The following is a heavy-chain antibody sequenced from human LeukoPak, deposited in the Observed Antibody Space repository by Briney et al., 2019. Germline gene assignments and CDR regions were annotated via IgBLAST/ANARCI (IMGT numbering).Heavy chain of an antibody. V-gene: IGHV4-61*08. D-gene: IGHD1-26*01. CDR1: GVSVGSAGYY. CDR2: IYYISDT. Sequence: SETLSLTCTVSGVSVGSAGYYWSWIRQPPGGGLEWIGYIYYISDTNYNPSLKSRVTMSLNPSGNQFSLKLNSVTAADTAMYYCARTQSQSGSYRYYFGYWGQGTLVTVSS. J-gene: IGHJ4*02. CDR3: ARTQSQSGSYRYYFGY.